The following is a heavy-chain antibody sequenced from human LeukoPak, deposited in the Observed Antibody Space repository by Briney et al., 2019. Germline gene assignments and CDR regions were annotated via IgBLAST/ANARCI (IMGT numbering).Heavy chain of an antibody. CDR1: GGSISSSNW. D-gene: IGHD3-10*01. J-gene: IGHJ4*02. CDR2: IYHSGST. CDR3: ARGMYYGSGSSYAGLDY. V-gene: IGHV4-4*02. Sequence: PSGTLSLTCAVSGGSISSSNWWNWVRQPPGKGLEWIGQIYHSGSTSYNPSLKSRVTISVDKSKNQFSLKLSSVTAADTAVYYCARGMYYGSGSSYAGLDYWGQGTLVTVSS.